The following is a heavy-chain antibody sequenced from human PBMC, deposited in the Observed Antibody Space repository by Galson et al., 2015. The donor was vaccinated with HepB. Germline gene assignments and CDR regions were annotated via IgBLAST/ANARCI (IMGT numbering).Heavy chain of an antibody. Sequence: SLRLSCAASGFTFSSYGMHWVRQAPGKGLEWVAVIWYDGSNKYYADSVKGRFTISRDNSKNTLYLQMNSLRAEDTAVYYCAEDWVRGVIGWDYWGQGTLVTVSS. CDR3: AEDWVRGVIGWDY. V-gene: IGHV3-33*06. CDR2: IWYDGSNK. J-gene: IGHJ4*02. CDR1: GFTFSSYG. D-gene: IGHD3-10*01.